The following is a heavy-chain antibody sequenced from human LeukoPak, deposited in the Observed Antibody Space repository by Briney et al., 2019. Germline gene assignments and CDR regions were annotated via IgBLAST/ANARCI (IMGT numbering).Heavy chain of an antibody. D-gene: IGHD4-23*01. CDR2: IKQDGSEK. Sequence: PGGSLRLSCAASGFTFSSYWMSWVRQAPGKGLEWVANIKQDGSEKYYVDSVKGRFTISRDNAKNSLYLQMNSLRAEDTAVYYCARDGAAAVGYYYGMDVWGQGTTVTVSS. J-gene: IGHJ6*02. CDR3: ARDGAAAVGYYYGMDV. CDR1: GFTFSSYW. V-gene: IGHV3-7*01.